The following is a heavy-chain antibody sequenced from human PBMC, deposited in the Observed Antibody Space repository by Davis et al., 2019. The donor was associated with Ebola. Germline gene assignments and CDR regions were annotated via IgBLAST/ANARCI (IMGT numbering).Heavy chain of an antibody. V-gene: IGHV3-23*01. Sequence: GESLKISCASSGFVSRNYVMSWVRQAPGKVLEWVSTRGTSADTYYADSVKGRFTVSRDSSKNTLYLEMNSLRAEDTGVYYCARGLASAESGSYYRDYSYYYGMDVWGKGTTVTVSS. D-gene: IGHD3-10*01. CDR2: RGTSADT. CDR3: ARGLASAESGSYYRDYSYYYGMDV. CDR1: GFVSRNYV. J-gene: IGHJ6*04.